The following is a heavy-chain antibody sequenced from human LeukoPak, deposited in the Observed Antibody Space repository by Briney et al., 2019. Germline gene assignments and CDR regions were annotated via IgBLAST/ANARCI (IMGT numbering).Heavy chain of an antibody. CDR2: IYTDGST. D-gene: IGHD5-12*01. J-gene: IGHJ6*02. V-gene: IGHV3-53*04. CDR3: ATGYSGYRRSYYYGMDV. CDR1: GFTVSSNY. Sequence: PGGSLRLSCAASGFTVSSNYTTWVRQAPGKGLEWVSLIYTDGSTYYADSVKGRFTISRHNSKNTLYIQMNSLGADDTAVYYCATGYSGYRRSYYYGMDVWGQGTTVTVSS.